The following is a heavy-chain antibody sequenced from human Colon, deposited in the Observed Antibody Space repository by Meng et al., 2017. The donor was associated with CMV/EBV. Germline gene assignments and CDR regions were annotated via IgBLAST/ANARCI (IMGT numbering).Heavy chain of an antibody. D-gene: IGHD6-13*01. J-gene: IGHJ5*02. CDR2: IYYTGST. V-gene: IGHV4-39*07. CDR1: GGSISNGNYY. Sequence: SETLSLTCAVSGGSISNGNYYWGWIRQPPGTALEWIGTIYYTGSTNYNPSLKSRVTMSVDTSKNQFSLRVNSVTAADTAVYYCARESNIAATGSGSFGPWGQGTLVTVSS. CDR3: ARESNIAATGSGSFGP.